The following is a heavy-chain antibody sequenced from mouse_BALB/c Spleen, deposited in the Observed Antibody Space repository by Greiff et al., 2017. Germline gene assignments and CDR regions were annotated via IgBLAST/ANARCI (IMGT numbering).Heavy chain of an antibody. V-gene: IGHV5-12-1*01. CDR3: ARHRAMDY. CDR2: ISSDGGST. CDR1: GFAFSSYD. Sequence: EVQLMESGGGLVKPGGSLKLSCAASGFAFSSYDMSWVRQTPEKRLEWVAYISSDGGSTSYPQTVKGRSTISRDKAKNTLYLQLSSLKSEDTAVYYCARHRAMDYWGQGTTVTVSS. J-gene: IGHJ4*01.